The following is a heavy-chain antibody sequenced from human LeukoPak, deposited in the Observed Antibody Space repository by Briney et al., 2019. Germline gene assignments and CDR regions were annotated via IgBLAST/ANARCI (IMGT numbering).Heavy chain of an antibody. CDR1: GYTFISYG. CDR3: ARVRDTYYDILTGLRDRKHFDY. Sequence: ASVKVSCKASGYTFISYGISWVRQAPGQGLEWMGWISAYNGNTNYAQKLQDRVTMTTDTSTSTAYMELRSLRSDDTAVYYCARVRDTYYDILTGLRDRKHFDYWGQGTLVTVSS. CDR2: ISAYNGNT. V-gene: IGHV1-18*01. D-gene: IGHD3-9*01. J-gene: IGHJ4*02.